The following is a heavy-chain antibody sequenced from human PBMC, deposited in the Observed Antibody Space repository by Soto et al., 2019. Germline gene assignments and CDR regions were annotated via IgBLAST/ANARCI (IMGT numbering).Heavy chain of an antibody. CDR3: ARSPLWFGEFSAGFDY. CDR2: IWYDGSNK. D-gene: IGHD3-10*01. V-gene: IGHV3-33*01. J-gene: IGHJ4*02. Sequence: TGGSLRLSCAASGFTFSSYGMHWVRQAPGKGLEWVAVIWYDGSNKYYADSVKGRFTISRDNSKNTLYLQMNSLRAEDTAVYYCARSPLWFGEFSAGFDYWGQGTLVTVSS. CDR1: GFTFSSYG.